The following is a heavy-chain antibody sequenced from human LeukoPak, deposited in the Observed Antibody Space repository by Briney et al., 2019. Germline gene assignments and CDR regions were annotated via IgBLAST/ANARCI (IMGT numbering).Heavy chain of an antibody. J-gene: IGHJ3*02. CDR2: ISYDGSNK. D-gene: IGHD3-22*01. Sequence: GRSLRLSCAASGLTFSSYGMHWVRQAPGKGLEWVAVISYDGSNKYCADSVKGRFTISRDNSKNTLYLQMNSLRAEDTAVYYCAKDPGGSSGYPDAFDIWGQGTMVTVSS. V-gene: IGHV3-30*18. CDR1: GLTFSSYG. CDR3: AKDPGGSSGYPDAFDI.